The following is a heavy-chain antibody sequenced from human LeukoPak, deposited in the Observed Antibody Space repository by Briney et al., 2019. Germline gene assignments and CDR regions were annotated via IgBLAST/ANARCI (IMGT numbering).Heavy chain of an antibody. D-gene: IGHD3-10*01. CDR2: IFHSGST. J-gene: IGHJ5*02. Sequence: SETLSLTCVVFGDSISSGAYSWSWIRQPPGKGLEWIGYIFHSGSTFYNPSLKSRVTISVDNSKNQFSLRLSSVTAADTAAYYCARELWFANAPGSWLDPWGQGTLVTVSS. CDR3: ARELWFANAPGSWLDP. V-gene: IGHV4-30-2*01. CDR1: GDSISSGAYS.